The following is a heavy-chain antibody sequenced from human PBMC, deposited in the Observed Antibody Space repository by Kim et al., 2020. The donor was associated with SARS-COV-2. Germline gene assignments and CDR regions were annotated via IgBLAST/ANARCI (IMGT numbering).Heavy chain of an antibody. CDR1: GFTFSSYW. D-gene: IGHD3-22*01. J-gene: IGHJ5*02. V-gene: IGHV3-7*01. CDR2: IKQDGSEK. Sequence: GGSLRLSCAASGFTFSSYWMSWVRQAPGKGLEWVANIKQDGSEKYYVDSVKGRFTISRDNAKNSLYLQMNSLRAEDTAVYYCARDYLYYYDSSGYSFQFDPWGQGTLVTVSS. CDR3: ARDYLYYYDSSGYSFQFDP.